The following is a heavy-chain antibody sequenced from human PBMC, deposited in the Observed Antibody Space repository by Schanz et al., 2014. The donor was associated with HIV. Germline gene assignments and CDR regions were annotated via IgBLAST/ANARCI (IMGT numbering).Heavy chain of an antibody. V-gene: IGHV1-69*01. Sequence: QVQLVQSGAEVKKPGSSVNVSCKTSGGTFSNYAISWVRQAPGQGLEWMGGIIPVSGTANYAQKFQGRVTIIADESTSTAYMELSRLRSEDTAVYYCARDLSLASSTPTLAFDIWGQGTMVTVSS. J-gene: IGHJ3*02. CDR2: IIPVSGTA. CDR3: ARDLSLASSTPTLAFDI. CDR1: GGTFSNYA. D-gene: IGHD2-2*01.